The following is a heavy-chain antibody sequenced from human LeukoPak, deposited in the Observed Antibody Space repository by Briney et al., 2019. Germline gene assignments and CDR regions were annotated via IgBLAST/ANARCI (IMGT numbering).Heavy chain of an antibody. CDR1: GYTFTSYG. D-gene: IGHD1-26*01. J-gene: IGHJ4*02. V-gene: IGHV1-18*01. Sequence: ASVKVSCKASGYTFTSYGISWVRQAPGQGLEWMGWISAYNGNTNYAQKLQGRVTMTTDTSTSTAYMELRSLRSDDTAVYYCARDPSIVGANQRDYWGQGTLVTVSS. CDR3: ARDPSIVGANQRDY. CDR2: ISAYNGNT.